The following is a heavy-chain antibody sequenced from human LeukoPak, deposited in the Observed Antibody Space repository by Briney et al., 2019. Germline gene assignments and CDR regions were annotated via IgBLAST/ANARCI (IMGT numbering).Heavy chain of an antibody. CDR1: GASISKYY. V-gene: IGHV4-4*07. Sequence: NTSETLSLTCTVSGASISKYYWSWIRQPAGKGLEWLGRIYVRGTTDDNPTDYNPPLKSRVIMSVDTSKNQFSLNLSSVTAADTAVYYCARGYSYGKNWFDPWGQGTLVSVSS. J-gene: IGHJ5*02. D-gene: IGHD5-18*01. CDR3: ARGYSYGKNWFDP. CDR2: IYVRGTTDDNPT.